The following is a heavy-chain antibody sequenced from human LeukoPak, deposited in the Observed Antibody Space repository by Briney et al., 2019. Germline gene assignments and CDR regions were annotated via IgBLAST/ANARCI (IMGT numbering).Heavy chain of an antibody. D-gene: IGHD3-22*01. CDR3: ARLRRNSDRSDFFYYYDH. J-gene: IGHJ4*02. CDR1: GFTCSDYS. V-gene: IGHV3-21*01. Sequence: TGGSLRLSCAASGFTCSDYSMNWVRQAQGKGLEWVASVNTVSSYIYYADSMRGRFTISRDNAKNSLFLQMNSLRAEDTAVYYCARLRRNSDRSDFFYYYDHWGQGTLVTVSS. CDR2: VNTVSSYI.